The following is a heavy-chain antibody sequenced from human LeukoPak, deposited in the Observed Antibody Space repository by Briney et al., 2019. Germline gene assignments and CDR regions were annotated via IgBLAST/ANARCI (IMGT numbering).Heavy chain of an antibody. D-gene: IGHD2-2*01. Sequence: GGSLRLSCAASGFTFSDHYMDWVRQAPGKGLECVGRTRNKANSYTTEYAASVKGRFTISRDDSKNSLYLQMNSLKTEDTAVYYCASALGYCSSTSCDYWGQGTLVTVSS. J-gene: IGHJ4*02. CDR1: GFTFSDHY. CDR3: ASALGYCSSTSCDY. CDR2: TRNKANSYTT. V-gene: IGHV3-72*01.